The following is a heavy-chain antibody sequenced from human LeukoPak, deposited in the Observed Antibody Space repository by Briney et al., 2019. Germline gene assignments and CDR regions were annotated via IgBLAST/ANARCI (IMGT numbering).Heavy chain of an antibody. D-gene: IGHD6-13*01. V-gene: IGHV3-30*18. CDR3: AKEEAADGDAFDI. CDR1: GFTFSSYG. Sequence: GGSLRLSCAASGFTFSSYGMHWVGQAPGKGLEWGTVISYDGSNEYFADSVKGRFTISRDNSKNTLYLQMSSLRAEDTAVYYCAKEEAADGDAFDIWGQGTMVTVSS. CDR2: ISYDGSNE. J-gene: IGHJ3*02.